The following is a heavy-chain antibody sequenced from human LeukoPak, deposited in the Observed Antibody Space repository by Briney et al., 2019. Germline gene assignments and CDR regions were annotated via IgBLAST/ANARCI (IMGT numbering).Heavy chain of an antibody. V-gene: IGHV1-18*01. CDR3: ARSRSAPADGFDY. Sequence: SVKVSFKASGYTFTIYGISLVRQAPGQGLERVGWISAYNGNTNSAQKLQGRVPMTTDTSTSTAYMELRSLRSDDPAVYYCARSRSAPADGFDYWGQGTLVTVSS. CDR2: ISAYNGNT. CDR1: GYTFTIYG. J-gene: IGHJ4*02. D-gene: IGHD2-15*01.